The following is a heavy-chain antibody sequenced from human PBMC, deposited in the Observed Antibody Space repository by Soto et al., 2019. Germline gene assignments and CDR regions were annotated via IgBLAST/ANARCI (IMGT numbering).Heavy chain of an antibody. CDR3: AREGFITGTTGDY. Sequence: PGESLRISCNGSGYSFTSYWIGWVRQMPGKGLEWMGIIYPGDSDTRYSPSFQGQVTISADKSISTAYLQWSSLKASDTAMYYCAREGFITGTTGDYWGQGTPVTVSS. V-gene: IGHV5-51*01. CDR2: IYPGDSDT. D-gene: IGHD1-20*01. CDR1: GYSFTSYW. J-gene: IGHJ4*02.